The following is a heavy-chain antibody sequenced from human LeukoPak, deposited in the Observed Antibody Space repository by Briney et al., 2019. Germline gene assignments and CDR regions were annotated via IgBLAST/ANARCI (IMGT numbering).Heavy chain of an antibody. J-gene: IGHJ6*02. V-gene: IGHV1-2*02. CDR1: GYTSTGYY. Sequence: ASPKVSCMASGYTSTGYYMHWVRHTPEQRLEWMGWINPNSGGTNYAQKFQGRVTMTRDTSISTAYMELSRLRSDDTAVYYCARDSSSWGNYGMDVWGQGTTVTVSS. CDR2: INPNSGGT. D-gene: IGHD6-13*01. CDR3: ARDSSSWGNYGMDV.